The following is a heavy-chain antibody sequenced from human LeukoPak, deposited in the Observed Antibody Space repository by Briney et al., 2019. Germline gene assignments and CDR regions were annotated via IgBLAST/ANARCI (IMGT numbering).Heavy chain of an antibody. D-gene: IGHD5-18*01. CDR2: IYSGGST. J-gene: IGHJ4*02. V-gene: IGHV3-66*01. CDR3: ARGYNYGFARHFDY. Sequence: PGGSLRLSCTASGFTVSSNYMSWVRQAPGKGLEWVSVIYSGGSTYYAYSVKGRFTISRDNAKNTLYLQMDSLRAEDTSVYYCARGYNYGFARHFDYWGQGTLVTVSS. CDR1: GFTVSSNY.